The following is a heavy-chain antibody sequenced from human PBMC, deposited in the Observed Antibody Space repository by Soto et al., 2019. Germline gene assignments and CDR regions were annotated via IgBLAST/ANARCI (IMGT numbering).Heavy chain of an antibody. CDR3: AKAGDYGDYGFDY. J-gene: IGHJ4*02. D-gene: IGHD4-17*01. V-gene: IGHV3-23*01. Sequence: EVQLLESGGGLVQPGGSLRLSCAASGFTFSSYAMSWVRQAPGKGLEWGSAISGSGGSTYYADPVKGRLTISRDNSKNTLYLQMNSLRAEDTAVYYCAKAGDYGDYGFDYWGQGTLVTVSS. CDR2: ISGSGGST. CDR1: GFTFSSYA.